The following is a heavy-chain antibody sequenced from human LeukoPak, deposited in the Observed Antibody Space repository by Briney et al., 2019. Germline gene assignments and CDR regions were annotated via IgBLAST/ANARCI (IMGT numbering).Heavy chain of an antibody. V-gene: IGHV3-30*18. CDR3: AKDPDTGSYYRPSDWFDP. Sequence: PGGSLRLSCAASGFTFSGYGMLWVRQAPGKGLEWVALISYDGSNKNYAKSVKGRFTISRDNSKNTLYLLMNSLRAEDTAVYYCAKDPDTGSYYRPSDWFDPWGQGTLVTVSS. CDR2: ISYDGSNK. CDR1: GFTFSGYG. J-gene: IGHJ5*02. D-gene: IGHD1-26*01.